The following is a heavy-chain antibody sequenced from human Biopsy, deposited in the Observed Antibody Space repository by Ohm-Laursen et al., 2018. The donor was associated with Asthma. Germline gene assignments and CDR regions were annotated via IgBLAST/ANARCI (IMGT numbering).Heavy chain of an antibody. Sequence: SDTLSLTCRVSGGYTGSSDHHWAWIRQAPGKGLEWIGFVFWSGSTHYSRSLERRVSISIDTATNEFSMKLWSVTPADTAVYFCARVVSYGDIYFGIDVWGPGNIVVVS. V-gene: IGHV4-30-4*02. CDR1: GGYTGSSDHH. CDR3: ARVVSYGDIYFGIDV. CDR2: VFWSGST. J-gene: IGHJ6*02. D-gene: IGHD4-17*01.